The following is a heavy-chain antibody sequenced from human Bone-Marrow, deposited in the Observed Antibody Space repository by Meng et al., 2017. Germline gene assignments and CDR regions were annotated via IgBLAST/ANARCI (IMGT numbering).Heavy chain of an antibody. CDR3: AHRRVTTVTYVDY. J-gene: IGHJ4*02. CDR2: IYWDDDK. Sequence: QSTFDGPVPPLCNPTQTPPLPSTFSGSHLAASGGGVGWFRRPPGKALEWLALIYWDDDKRYSPSLKSRLTITKDTSKNQVVLTMTNMDPVDTATYYCAHRRVTTVTYVDYWGQGTLVTVSS. V-gene: IGHV2-5*02. CDR1: GSHLAASGGG. D-gene: IGHD4-17*01.